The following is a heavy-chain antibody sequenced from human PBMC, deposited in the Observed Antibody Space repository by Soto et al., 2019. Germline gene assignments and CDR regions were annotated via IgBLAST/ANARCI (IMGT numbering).Heavy chain of an antibody. CDR2: ISDSRCT. CDR3: SRDPGGQYCTSTSSLYFSDH. D-gene: IGHD2-2*01. J-gene: IGHJ4*02. V-gene: IGHV3-23*01. CDR1: GFTFSNHA. Sequence: EVQLLESGGALVQPGGSLRLSCAASGFTFSNHAMNWVRLAAAKGLERVSTISDSRCTYYAGSAKGRFTTSGDKSKNTLYLQMNSLRAEDTAVYYCSRDPGGQYCTSTSSLYFSDHWGQGILVIVSS.